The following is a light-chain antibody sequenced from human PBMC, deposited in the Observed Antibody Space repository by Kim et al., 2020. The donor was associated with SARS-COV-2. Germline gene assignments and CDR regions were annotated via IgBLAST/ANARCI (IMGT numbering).Light chain of an antibody. CDR3: QLSDTTPA. CDR2: AES. J-gene: IGKJ4*01. V-gene: IGKV1-39*01. CDR1: QSSSTF. Sequence: SASVGDRVTITCRTSQSSSTFLNWYQHKPGKAPKLLIYAESNLESGVPSRFSGSGSGTDFTLTIDSLQPEDFATYYCQLSDTTPAFGGGTKVDIK.